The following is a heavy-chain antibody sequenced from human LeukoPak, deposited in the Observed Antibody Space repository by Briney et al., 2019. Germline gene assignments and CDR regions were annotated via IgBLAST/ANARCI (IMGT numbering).Heavy chain of an antibody. CDR3: AKQNRAGGSDY. CDR1: GFTFSSYV. J-gene: IGHJ4*02. CDR2: ISGSGDST. V-gene: IGHV3-23*01. Sequence: GGSLRLSCAASGFTFSSYVMTWVRQAPGKGLEWVSSISGSGDSTFYADSLKGRFTISRDNSKNTLYLQMNSLRADDTAVYYCAKQNRAGGSDYWGQGTLVTVSS. D-gene: IGHD1-14*01.